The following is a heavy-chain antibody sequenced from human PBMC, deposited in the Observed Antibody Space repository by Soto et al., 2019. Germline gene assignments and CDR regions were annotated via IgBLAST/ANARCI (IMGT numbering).Heavy chain of an antibody. D-gene: IGHD2-15*01. CDR1: GFTVNSNH. CDR3: ATDGVVAAPRRAFDI. CDR2: IYSGGST. Sequence: GGSLRLSCAASGFTVNSNHMNWVRQAPGKGLEWVSIIYSGGSTYYADSVKGRFTISRDNSKNTLYLQMSSLRAEDTAVYYCATDGVVAAPRRAFDIWGQGTVVTVS. J-gene: IGHJ3*02. V-gene: IGHV3-66*01.